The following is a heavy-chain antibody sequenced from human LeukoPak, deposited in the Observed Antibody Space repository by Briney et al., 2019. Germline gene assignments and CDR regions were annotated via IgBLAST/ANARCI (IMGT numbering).Heavy chain of an antibody. Sequence: GGFLRLSCAASGFTFSRYWMHWVRQAPGKGLVWVSRIKSDGSSRNYADSVKGRFTISRDNAKYTLYLQMNSLRAEDTAVYYCARDGYNSDFGDYWGQGTLVTVSS. V-gene: IGHV3-74*01. J-gene: IGHJ4*02. D-gene: IGHD5-24*01. CDR2: IKSDGSSR. CDR1: GFTFSRYW. CDR3: ARDGYNSDFGDY.